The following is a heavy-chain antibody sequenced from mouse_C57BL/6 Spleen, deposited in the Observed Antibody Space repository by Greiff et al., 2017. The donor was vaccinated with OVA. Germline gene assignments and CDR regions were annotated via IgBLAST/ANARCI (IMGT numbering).Heavy chain of an antibody. CDR3: ARSDLGQGFDY. Sequence: QVQLKQPGAELVRPGTSVKLSCKASGYTFTSYWMHWVKQRPGQGLEWIGVIDPSDSYTNYNQKFKGKATLTVDTSSSTAYMQLSSLTSEDSAVYYCARSDLGQGFDYWGQGTTLTVSS. CDR2: IDPSDSYT. V-gene: IGHV1-59*01. CDR1: GYTFTSYW. J-gene: IGHJ2*01. D-gene: IGHD3-3*01.